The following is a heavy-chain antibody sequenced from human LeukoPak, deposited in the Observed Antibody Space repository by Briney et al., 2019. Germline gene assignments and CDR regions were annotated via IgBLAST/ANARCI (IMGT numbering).Heavy chain of an antibody. CDR1: GGSISSYY. V-gene: IGHV4-4*07. CDR2: INTSGST. J-gene: IGHJ6*03. CDR3: ARDPLNDFWSGYYNGPYYYYYMDV. Sequence: SETLSLTCTVSGGSISSYYWSWIRQPAGKGLEWIGRINTSGSTNYNPSLKSRVTMSVDTSKNQFSLKLSSVTAADTAVYYCARDPLNDFWSGYYNGPYYYYYMDVWGKGTTVTVSS. D-gene: IGHD3-3*01.